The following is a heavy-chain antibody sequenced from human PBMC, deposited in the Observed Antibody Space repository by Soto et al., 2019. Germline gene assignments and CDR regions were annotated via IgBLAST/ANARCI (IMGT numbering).Heavy chain of an antibody. D-gene: IGHD4-17*01. CDR1: GGSVNNADYF. Sequence: QVRLEESGPGLVKPSETLSLICSVSGGSVNNADYFWSWIRHHPENGLEWIGYIYYSGSTGYNPSLKPRATLSIDPSKNQFSLRLNSVTVADTAVYFCARDADYGGSRGGMDVWGRGTTVTVSS. CDR3: ARDADYGGSRGGMDV. CDR2: IYYSGST. V-gene: IGHV4-31*03. J-gene: IGHJ6*02.